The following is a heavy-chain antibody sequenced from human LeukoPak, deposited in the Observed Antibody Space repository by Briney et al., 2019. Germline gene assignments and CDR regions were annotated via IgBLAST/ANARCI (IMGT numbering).Heavy chain of an antibody. D-gene: IGHD3-22*01. CDR1: GFTFTDYY. J-gene: IGHJ4*02. CDR3: ARDEGRYDSSGYYYY. Sequence: GGSLRLSCAASGFTFTDYYMSWIRQAPGKGLEWVSYISGSGNTKNYADSVRGRFTISRDNAKNSLYLQMNSLRAEDTAVYYCARDEGRYDSSGYYYYWGQGTLVTVSS. V-gene: IGHV3-11*04. CDR2: ISGSGNTK.